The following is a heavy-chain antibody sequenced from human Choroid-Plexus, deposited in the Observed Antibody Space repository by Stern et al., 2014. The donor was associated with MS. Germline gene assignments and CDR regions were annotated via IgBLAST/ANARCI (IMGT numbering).Heavy chain of an antibody. V-gene: IGHV3-30*18. J-gene: IGHJ5*02. CDR2: VSYDGSNK. Sequence: VQLVESGGGVVQPGRPLRLSCVASGFPFGSCAMHWVRPAPGKGLEWAAGVSYDGSNKEYADSVKGRFTISRDNSQNTLYMQMSSLRPEDTAVYYCAKDRQYLTYFFDHWGQGSLVTVSS. D-gene: IGHD2/OR15-2a*01. CDR3: AKDRQYLTYFFDH. CDR1: GFPFGSCA.